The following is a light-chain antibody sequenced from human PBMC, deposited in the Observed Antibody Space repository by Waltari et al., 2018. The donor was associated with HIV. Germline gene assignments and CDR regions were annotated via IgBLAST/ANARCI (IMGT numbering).Light chain of an antibody. CDR3: AAWDDSLRVAYV. V-gene: IGLV1-47*02. Sequence: QSVLPQPPSASGTPGQRVTISCSGSSSNIGSNYVYWYQQLPGTAPHSLRFCNNHRPSWVPDGFSGSKSGTSASLAISALLSEDEADYYCAAWDDSLRVAYVFGTGTKVTVL. CDR2: CNN. CDR1: SSNIGSNY. J-gene: IGLJ1*01.